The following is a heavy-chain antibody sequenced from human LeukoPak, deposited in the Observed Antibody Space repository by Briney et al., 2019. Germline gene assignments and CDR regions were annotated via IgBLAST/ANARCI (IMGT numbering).Heavy chain of an antibody. D-gene: IGHD6-19*01. CDR2: IYTSGST. Sequence: PSQTLLLTCTVSGGSISSGSYYWSWIRQPAGKGLEWIGRIYTSGSTNYNPSLKSRVTISVDTSKNQFSLKLSSVTAADTAVYYCASRGYSSGWYDYWGQGTLVTVSS. V-gene: IGHV4-61*02. J-gene: IGHJ4*02. CDR1: GGSISSGSYY. CDR3: ASRGYSSGWYDY.